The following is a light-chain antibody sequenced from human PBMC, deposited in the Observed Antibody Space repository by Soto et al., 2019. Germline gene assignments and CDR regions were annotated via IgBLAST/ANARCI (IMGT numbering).Light chain of an antibody. J-gene: IGKJ3*01. V-gene: IGKV1-39*01. Sequence: DIQMTQSPSSLSASVGDRVTITCRASQNINNYLNWYQQKPGQAPELLIFAASNLQSGVPSRFSGSGSGTDFTLTISSLQPEDFATYYCQQSYSTLTFGPGTKVDIQ. CDR3: QQSYSTLT. CDR1: QNINNY. CDR2: AAS.